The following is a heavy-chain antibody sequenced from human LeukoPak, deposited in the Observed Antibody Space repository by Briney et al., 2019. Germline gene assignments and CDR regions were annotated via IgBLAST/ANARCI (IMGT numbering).Heavy chain of an antibody. J-gene: IGHJ4*02. V-gene: IGHV3-9*01. CDR2: ISWNSDSV. CDR1: GFIFEDYA. CDR3: AKTTDRPPL. D-gene: IGHD4-11*01. Sequence: GGSLRLSCAASGFIFEDYAMHWVRQAPGKGLEWVSGISWNSDSVDSADSVKGRFTISRDNSKNTLYLQMNSLRAEDTAVYYCAKTTDRPPLWGQGTLVTVSS.